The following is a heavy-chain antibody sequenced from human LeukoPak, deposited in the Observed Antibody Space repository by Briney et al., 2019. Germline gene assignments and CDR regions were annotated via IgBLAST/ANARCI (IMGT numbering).Heavy chain of an antibody. Sequence: PGGSLRLSCATSGFRFDEYNIHWVRQPPGRGLEWVSVIDRDSGGTHYADSVRGRFTISRDNIKKSLNLQMNSLTTEDTAFYYCAKEHNTGWPNHDYWGQGTLVTVSS. V-gene: IGHV3-43*01. CDR1: GFRFDEYN. J-gene: IGHJ4*02. D-gene: IGHD6-19*01. CDR3: AKEHNTGWPNHDY. CDR2: IDRDSGGT.